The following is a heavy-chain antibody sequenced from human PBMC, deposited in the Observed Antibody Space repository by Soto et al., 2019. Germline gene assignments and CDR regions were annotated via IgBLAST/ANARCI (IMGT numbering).Heavy chain of an antibody. Sequence: EVQLLESGGGLVQPGGSLRLSCAASGFTFSSYAMTWVRQAPGKGLEWVSTISGSGGNTYYADSVKGRVTISRDNPKNTLYLQMNSLRAEDTAVYYCAIAAVAARPPYFDYWGQGTLVTVSS. CDR3: AIAAVAARPPYFDY. J-gene: IGHJ4*02. CDR2: ISGSGGNT. V-gene: IGHV3-23*01. CDR1: GFTFSSYA. D-gene: IGHD6-6*01.